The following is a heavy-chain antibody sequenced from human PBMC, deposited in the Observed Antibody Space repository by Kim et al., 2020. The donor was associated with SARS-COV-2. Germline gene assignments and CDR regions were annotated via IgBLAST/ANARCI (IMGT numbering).Heavy chain of an antibody. CDR3: AREAYYYDSSGYSGRGPFDP. Sequence: RFTISRDNAKNSLYLQMNSLRAEDTAVYYCAREAYYYDSSGYSGRGPFDPWGQGTLVTVSS. D-gene: IGHD3-22*01. J-gene: IGHJ5*02. V-gene: IGHV3-11*06.